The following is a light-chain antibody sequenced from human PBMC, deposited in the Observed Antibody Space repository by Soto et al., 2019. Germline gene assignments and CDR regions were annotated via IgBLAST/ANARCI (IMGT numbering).Light chain of an antibody. CDR2: KAS. V-gene: IGKV1-5*03. J-gene: IGKJ1*01. CDR3: QQGWT. CDR1: QMISSW. Sequence: DIQMTQSPSTLSASVGDRVTITCRASQMISSWLGWYQQKPGKAPKLLIYKASSLESGVPSRYIGSGSGTEFTLTISSLQPDDFATYYCQQGWTFGQGTRVDIK.